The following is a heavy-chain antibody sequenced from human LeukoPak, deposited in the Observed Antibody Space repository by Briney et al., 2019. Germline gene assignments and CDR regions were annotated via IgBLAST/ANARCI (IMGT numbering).Heavy chain of an antibody. V-gene: IGHV3-21*01. D-gene: IGHD5-18*01. Sequence: GGSLRLSCAASGFTFRNFGMSWVRQAPGKGLEWVSSFSGSGSSTYYADSVKGRFSVSRDNAKNSLYLQMNSLRAEDTAVYYCARDLVQLWSKDFWGQGTLVTVSS. CDR2: FSGSGSST. J-gene: IGHJ4*02. CDR1: GFTFRNFG. CDR3: ARDLVQLWSKDF.